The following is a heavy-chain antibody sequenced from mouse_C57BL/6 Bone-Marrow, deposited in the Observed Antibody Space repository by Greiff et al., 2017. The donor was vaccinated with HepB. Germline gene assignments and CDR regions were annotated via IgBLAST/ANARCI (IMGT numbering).Heavy chain of an antibody. CDR3: ALWLRRRGFDY. J-gene: IGHJ2*01. Sequence: QVHVKQPGAELVKPGASVKMSCKASGYTFTSYWITWVKQRPGQGLEWIGDIYPGSGSTNYNEKFKSKATLTVDTSSSTAYMQLSSLTSEDSAVYYCALWLRRRGFDYWGQGTTLTVSS. CDR1: GYTFTSYW. CDR2: IYPGSGST. V-gene: IGHV1-55*01. D-gene: IGHD2-2*01.